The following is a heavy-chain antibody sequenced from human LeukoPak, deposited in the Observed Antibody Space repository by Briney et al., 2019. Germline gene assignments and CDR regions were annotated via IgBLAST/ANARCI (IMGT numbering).Heavy chain of an antibody. CDR2: ISYDGSNK. V-gene: IGHV3-30-3*01. J-gene: IGHJ4*02. CDR3: ASLTGPTVTYY. CDR1: GFTFSSYA. Sequence: PRGSLRLSCAASGFTFSSYAMHWVRQAPGKGPEWVAVISYDGSNKYYADSVKGRFTISRDNSKNTLYLQMNSLRAEDTAVYYCASLTGPTVTYYWGQGTLVTVSS. D-gene: IGHD4-11*01.